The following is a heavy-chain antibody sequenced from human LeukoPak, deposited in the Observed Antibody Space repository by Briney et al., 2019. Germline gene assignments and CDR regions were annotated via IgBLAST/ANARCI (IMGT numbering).Heavy chain of an antibody. CDR1: GGTFSSYA. Sequence: VKVSCKASGGTFSSYAISWVRQAPGQGLEWMGGIIPIFGTANYAQKFQGRVTITADKSTSTDYMELSSLRSEDTAVYYCAREGTGYSSSWFDYWGQGTLVTVSS. CDR2: IIPIFGTA. V-gene: IGHV1-69*06. J-gene: IGHJ4*02. CDR3: AREGTGYSSSWFDY. D-gene: IGHD6-13*01.